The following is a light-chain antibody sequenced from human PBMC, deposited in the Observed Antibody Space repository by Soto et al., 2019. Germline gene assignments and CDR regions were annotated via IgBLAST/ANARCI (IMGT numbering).Light chain of an antibody. J-gene: IGLJ1*01. V-gene: IGLV2-14*01. Sequence: QSVLTQPASVSGSPGQSITISCSGTSGDVGAYNYVSWYQHHPGKAPRLMISEVSNRPSGVSNRFSGSKSGNTASLTISGLQAEDEAVYYCSSFTTRTTLVFGSETKVTVL. CDR3: SSFTTRTTLV. CDR2: EVS. CDR1: SGDVGAYNY.